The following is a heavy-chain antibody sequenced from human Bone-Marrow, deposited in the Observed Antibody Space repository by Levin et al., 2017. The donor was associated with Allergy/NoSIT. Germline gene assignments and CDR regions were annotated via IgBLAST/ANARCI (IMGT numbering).Heavy chain of an antibody. Sequence: SQTLSLTCALSGGSISSGGSSWSWIRQPPGKGLEWIGYIFHTGSTYYNSSLKSRVTISVDRSKNQFSLKLTSVTAADTAVYYCARSFTMLRGGFDPWGLGILVTVSS. CDR3: ARSFTMLRGGFDP. J-gene: IGHJ5*02. D-gene: IGHD3-10*01. CDR2: IFHTGST. V-gene: IGHV4-30-2*01. CDR1: GGSISSGGSS.